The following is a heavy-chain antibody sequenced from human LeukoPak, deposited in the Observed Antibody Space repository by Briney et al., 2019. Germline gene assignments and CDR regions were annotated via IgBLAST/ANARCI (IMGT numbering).Heavy chain of an antibody. CDR1: GGSISSGSYY. Sequence: PSQTLSLTCTVSGGSISSGSYYWSWIRQPAGKGLEWIGRIYTSGSTNYNPSLKSRVTISVDTSKNQFSLKLSSVTAADTAVYYCATPGHYYDSSGYYIFDYWGQGTLVTVSS. J-gene: IGHJ4*02. V-gene: IGHV4-61*02. CDR3: ATPGHYYDSSGYYIFDY. D-gene: IGHD3-22*01. CDR2: IYTSGST.